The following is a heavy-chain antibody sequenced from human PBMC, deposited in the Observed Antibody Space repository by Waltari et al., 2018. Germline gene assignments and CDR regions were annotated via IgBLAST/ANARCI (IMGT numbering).Heavy chain of an antibody. CDR2: IRSKTNNYAT. D-gene: IGHD2-8*01. V-gene: IGHV3-73*01. J-gene: IGHJ4*02. CDR1: GFTFSASA. Sequence: EVQLVESGGGLVQPGGSLRLACAASGFTFSASAIHWVRQASGKGLEYVGRIRSKTNNYATAYAASVEGRFTISRDDSKSMAFLQMKSLKIEDTAVYYCTTLYTSNGRVNFWGQGTLVTVSS. CDR3: TTLYTSNGRVNF.